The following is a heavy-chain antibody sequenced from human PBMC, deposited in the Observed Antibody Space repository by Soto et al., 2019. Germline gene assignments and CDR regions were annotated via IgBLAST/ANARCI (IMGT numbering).Heavy chain of an antibody. J-gene: IGHJ4*02. CDR1: GGSISSSSYY. CDR2: IYYSGST. CDR3: ARQEGDFDY. Sequence: PSETLSLTCTVSGGSISSSSYYWGWIRQPPGKGLEWIGSIYYSGSTYYNPSLKSRVTISVDTSKNQFSLKLSSVTAADTAVYYCARQEGDFDYWGQGTLVTVSS. V-gene: IGHV4-39*01.